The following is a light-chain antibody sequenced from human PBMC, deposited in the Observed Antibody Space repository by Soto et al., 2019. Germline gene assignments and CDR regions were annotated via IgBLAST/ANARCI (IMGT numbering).Light chain of an antibody. Sequence: DIQMTQSPSTLSASVGDRVTITCRASQRISSWLAWYQQQPGKAPKLLVYDASTVQSGVPSRFSGNGSGTEFTLTSSMLQPEDLVTYFYQQYNGYPWTFGQGTRVGIK. J-gene: IGKJ1*01. V-gene: IGKV1-5*01. CDR2: DAS. CDR3: QQYNGYPWT. CDR1: QRISSW.